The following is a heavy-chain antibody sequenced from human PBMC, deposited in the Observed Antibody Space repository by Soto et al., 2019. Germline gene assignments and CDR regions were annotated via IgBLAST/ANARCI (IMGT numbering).Heavy chain of an antibody. CDR2: INSDGSST. CDR3: ASPYMYSSGLYCYGMDV. D-gene: IGHD6-19*01. J-gene: IGHJ6*02. CDR1: GFTFSSYW. Sequence: EVQLVESGGGLVQPGGSLRLSCAASGFTFSSYWMHWVRQAPGKGLVWVSRINSDGSSTSYADSVKGRFTISRDNAKNTVYLQMNSRRAEDTAVYYCASPYMYSSGLYCYGMDVWGQGNTVTVSS. V-gene: IGHV3-74*01.